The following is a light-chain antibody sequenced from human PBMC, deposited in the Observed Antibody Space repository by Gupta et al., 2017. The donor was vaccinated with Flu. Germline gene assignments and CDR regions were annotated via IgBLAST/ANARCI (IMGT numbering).Light chain of an antibody. CDR1: QSVSSN. V-gene: IGKV3-15*01. J-gene: IGKJ5*01. CDR2: GTS. Sequence: DIVMTQSPATLSVSPGERATLSCRASQSVSSNLAWYQQKPGQAPRLLIYGTSTRATGIPARFSGSGSATEFTLTISSLQSEDFAVYYCHQYNNWPPITFGQGTRLEIK. CDR3: HQYNNWPPIT.